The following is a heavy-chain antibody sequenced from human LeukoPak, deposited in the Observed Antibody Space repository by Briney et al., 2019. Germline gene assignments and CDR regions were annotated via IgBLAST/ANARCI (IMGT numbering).Heavy chain of an antibody. CDR2: ITSSGAYI. V-gene: IGHV3-21*01. CDR1: GFTFNYYN. CDR3: ARDQDAMKEVFYYYYMDV. Sequence: GGSLRLSCAASGFTFNYYNMNWVRQAPGKALEWVSSITSSGAYIFYADSVRGRFTISRDNAKDSLYLQMNSLRAEDTAVYYCARDQDAMKEVFYYYYMDVWGKGTTVTISS. J-gene: IGHJ6*03.